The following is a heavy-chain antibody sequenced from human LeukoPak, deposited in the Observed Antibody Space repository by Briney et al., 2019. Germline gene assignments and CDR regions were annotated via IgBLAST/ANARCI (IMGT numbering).Heavy chain of an antibody. J-gene: IGHJ4*02. V-gene: IGHV1-18*01. CDR1: VYTFTSYG. CDR2: ISAYNGNT. Sequence: GASVTVSCKSSVYTFTSYGISWVRQAPGQGLEWMGWISAYNGNTNYAQKLQGRVTMTTDTSTSTAYMELRSLRSDDAAVYYCARDTEGLYYFDYWGQGTLVTVSS. D-gene: IGHD2-8*02. CDR3: ARDTEGLYYFDY.